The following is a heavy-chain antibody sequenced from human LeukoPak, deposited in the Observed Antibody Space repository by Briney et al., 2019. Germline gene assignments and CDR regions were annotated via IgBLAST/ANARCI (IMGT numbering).Heavy chain of an antibody. CDR2: IYTSGST. V-gene: IGHV4-4*07. J-gene: IGHJ6*03. D-gene: IGHD5-12*01. Sequence: SETLSLTCTVSGGSISSYYWSWIRQPAGKGLEWIGRIYTSGSTNYNPSLKSRVTMSVDTSKNQFSLKLSSVTAADTAVYYCARPRGYSGYTPPYYYYYYMDVWGKGTTVTVSS. CDR1: GGSISSYY. CDR3: ARPRGYSGYTPPYYYYYYMDV.